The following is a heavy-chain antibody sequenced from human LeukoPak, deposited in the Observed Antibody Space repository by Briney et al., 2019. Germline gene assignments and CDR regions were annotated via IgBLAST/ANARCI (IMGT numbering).Heavy chain of an antibody. CDR1: GFTFGGYA. V-gene: IGHV3-49*04. Sequence: PGGSLRLSCTASGFTFGGYAMSWVRQAPGKGLEWVGFIRIKAYGRTLEYAASVKVRFTISRDDSKSIAYLQMNSLKTDDTAVYYCSRVVGSRFDPWGQGTLVTVSS. J-gene: IGHJ5*02. CDR3: SRVVGSRFDP. D-gene: IGHD1-26*01. CDR2: IRIKAYGRTL.